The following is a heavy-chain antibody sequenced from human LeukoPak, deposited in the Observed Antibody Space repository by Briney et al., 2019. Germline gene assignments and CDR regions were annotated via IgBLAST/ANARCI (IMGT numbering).Heavy chain of an antibody. CDR3: ASGRVRYSSGWYHFDY. Sequence: PGGSLRLSCAASGFTFDDYGMNWVRQAPGKGLEWVSYISSSGSTIYYADSVKGRFTISRDNAKNSLYLQMNSLRAEDTAVYYCASGRVRYSSGWYHFDYWGQGTLVTVSS. V-gene: IGHV3-48*03. CDR2: ISSSGSTI. D-gene: IGHD6-19*01. CDR1: GFTFDDYG. J-gene: IGHJ4*02.